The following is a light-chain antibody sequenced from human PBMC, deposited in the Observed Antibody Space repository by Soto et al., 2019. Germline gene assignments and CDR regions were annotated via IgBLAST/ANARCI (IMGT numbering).Light chain of an antibody. CDR2: ASA. CDR3: QHYDGSPLT. V-gene: IGKV3-20*01. J-gene: IGKJ4*01. Sequence: IVLTQSPGTLSLSPGERATLSCRASQSVSSAFFAWYQQQPGQPLRLLIYASASSATVIPDRFSGSGSATYITLTISRLEQDYVAVYCRQHYDGSPLTFGRGTKVEMK. CDR1: QSVSSAF.